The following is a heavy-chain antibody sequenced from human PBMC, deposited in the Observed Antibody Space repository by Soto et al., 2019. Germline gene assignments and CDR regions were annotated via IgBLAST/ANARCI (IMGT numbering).Heavy chain of an antibody. J-gene: IGHJ4*02. CDR2: IYYSGNT. Sequence: LSLTCTVSGGSTSSDNYWSWIRQPPGKGLEWIGHIYYSGNTDYNPSLKSRLAISIDTSKNQFSLKLSSVTAADTAVYFCAREGGESSDGLYYFDSWGQGSLVTVS. D-gene: IGHD3-16*01. CDR1: GGSTSSDNY. CDR3: AREGGESSDGLYYFDS. V-gene: IGHV4-30-4*01.